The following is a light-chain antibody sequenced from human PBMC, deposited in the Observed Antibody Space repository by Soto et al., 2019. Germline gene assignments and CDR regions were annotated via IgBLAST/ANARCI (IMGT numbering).Light chain of an antibody. CDR3: HQIYSIPWT. J-gene: IGKJ1*01. V-gene: IGKV1-39*01. Sequence: DIQMTQSPSSLSASVGDRVTITCRASQSISSYLNWYQQKPVTAPKVLIYAASTLQSGVPSRFSGSGSGTDFTLIISSLQPEDFATYYCHQIYSIPWTFGQGTKLEIK. CDR2: AAS. CDR1: QSISSY.